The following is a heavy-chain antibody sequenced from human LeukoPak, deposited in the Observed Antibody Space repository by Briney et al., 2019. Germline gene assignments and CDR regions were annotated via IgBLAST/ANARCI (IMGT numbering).Heavy chain of an antibody. V-gene: IGHV3-30-3*01. Sequence: GGSLRLSCAASGFTFSSYAMHWVRQAPGKGQEWVAVISYDGSNKYYADSVKGRFTISRDNSKNTLYLQMNSLRAEDTAVYYCARGERDYWGQGTLVTVSS. CDR3: ARGERDY. CDR2: ISYDGSNK. CDR1: GFTFSSYA. J-gene: IGHJ4*02.